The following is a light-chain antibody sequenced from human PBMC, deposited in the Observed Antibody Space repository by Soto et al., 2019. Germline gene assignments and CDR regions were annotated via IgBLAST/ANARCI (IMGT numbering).Light chain of an antibody. V-gene: IGKV1-5*03. J-gene: IGKJ2*01. CDR2: KAS. CDR3: QQYNTLSNT. CDR1: QSISSW. Sequence: DIQMTQSPSTLSASVGDKVTITCRASQSISSWLAWYQQKPGKAPNLLIYKASSLQSGVPSRFSGSGSGTEFTLTISSLQPDDFGTYYCQQYNTLSNTFGQGTKLEIK.